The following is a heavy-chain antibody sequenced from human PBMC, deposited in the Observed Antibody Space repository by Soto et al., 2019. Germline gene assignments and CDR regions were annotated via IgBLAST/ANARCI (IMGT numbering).Heavy chain of an antibody. CDR2: ISYDGNTQ. J-gene: IGHJ4*02. CDR1: GFIFSGYA. V-gene: IGHV3-30-3*01. CDR3: AKETNAYEINF. Sequence: QVQLVESGGGVVQPGGSLRLSCAASGFIFSGYAMHWVRQAPGKGLEWVAVISYDGNTQYYADSVKGRFTVSRDNSNNILYVEMNTLRDEDTAMYYCAKETNAYEINFWGQGTLVTVST. D-gene: IGHD3-9*01.